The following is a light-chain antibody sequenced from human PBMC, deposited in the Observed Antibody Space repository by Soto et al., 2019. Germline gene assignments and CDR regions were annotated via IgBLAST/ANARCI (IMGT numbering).Light chain of an antibody. CDR1: SSDVGGYNY. CDR2: DVS. J-gene: IGLJ2*01. CDR3: SSYTSSSTLGKV. Sequence: QSALTQPASVSGSPGQSITISCTGTSSDVGGYNYVSWYQQHPGKAPKLMIYDVSNRPSGVSNRFSGSKSGNTASLTISGLQAEDEADYYFSSYTSSSTLGKVFGGGTKLTVL. V-gene: IGLV2-14*01.